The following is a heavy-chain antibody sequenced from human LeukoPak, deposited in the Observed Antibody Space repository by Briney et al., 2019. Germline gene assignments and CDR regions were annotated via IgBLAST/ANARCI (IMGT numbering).Heavy chain of an antibody. Sequence: ASVKVSCKASGYTFTSYDINWVRQATGQGLEWMGWMNPNSGNTGYAQKFQGRVTMTRNTSISTAYMELSSLRSEDTAVYYCATEQGYYGSGSYYANYDYWGQGTLVTVSS. CDR2: MNPNSGNT. J-gene: IGHJ4*02. CDR3: ATEQGYYGSGSYYANYDY. V-gene: IGHV1-8*01. CDR1: GYTFTSYD. D-gene: IGHD3-10*01.